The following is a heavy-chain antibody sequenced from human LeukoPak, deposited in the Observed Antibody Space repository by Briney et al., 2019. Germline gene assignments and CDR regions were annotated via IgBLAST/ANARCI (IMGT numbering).Heavy chain of an antibody. D-gene: IGHD2-2*01. Sequence: SQTLSLTCTVSGGSISSGSYYWSWIRQPAGKGLEWIGRIYTSGSTNYNPSLKSRVTISVDTPKNQFSLKLSSVTAADTAVYYCATDCSSTSCSPGFDPWGQGTLVTVSS. V-gene: IGHV4-61*02. CDR2: IYTSGST. J-gene: IGHJ5*02. CDR3: ATDCSSTSCSPGFDP. CDR1: GGSISSGSYY.